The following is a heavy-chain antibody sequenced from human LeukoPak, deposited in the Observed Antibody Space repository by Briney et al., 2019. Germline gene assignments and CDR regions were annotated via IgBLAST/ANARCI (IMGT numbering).Heavy chain of an antibody. J-gene: IGHJ6*02. CDR1: GYTFTSYD. D-gene: IGHD3-22*01. CDR2: MNPNSGNT. Sequence: ASVKVSCKASGYTFTSYDINRVRQATGQGLEWMGWMNPNSGNTGYAQKFQGRVTMTRNTSISTAYMELSSLRSEDTAVYYCARIIYDSRNYYYYYGMDVWGQGTTVTVSS. CDR3: ARIIYDSRNYYYYYGMDV. V-gene: IGHV1-8*01.